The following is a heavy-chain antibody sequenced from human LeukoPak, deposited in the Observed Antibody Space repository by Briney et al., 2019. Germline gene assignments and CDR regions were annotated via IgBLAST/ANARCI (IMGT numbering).Heavy chain of an antibody. D-gene: IGHD1-26*01. J-gene: IGHJ5*02. CDR1: GGSISSGDYY. V-gene: IGHV4-39*01. CDR2: IYYSGST. Sequence: PSETLSLTCTVSGGSISSGDYYWSWIRQPPGKGLEWIGSIYYSGSTYYNPSLKSRVTISVDTSKNQFSLKLSSVTAADTAVYYCARRGRSFWFDLWGQGTLVTVSS. CDR3: ARRGRSFWFDL.